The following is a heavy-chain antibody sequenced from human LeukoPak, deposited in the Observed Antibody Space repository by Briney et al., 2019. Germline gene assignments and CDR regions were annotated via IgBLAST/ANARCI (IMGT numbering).Heavy chain of an antibody. CDR1: GYTSTSYY. J-gene: IGHJ4*02. CDR3: ARDGRSGSYSPY. Sequence: GASVKVSCKASGYTSTSYYMHWVRQVPGQGLEWMGIINPSGGRTSYTQKFQGRVTMTRDTSTSTVYMELSSLRSEDTAVYCCARDGRSGSYSPYWGQGTLVTVSS. CDR2: INPSGGRT. D-gene: IGHD1-26*01. V-gene: IGHV1-46*01.